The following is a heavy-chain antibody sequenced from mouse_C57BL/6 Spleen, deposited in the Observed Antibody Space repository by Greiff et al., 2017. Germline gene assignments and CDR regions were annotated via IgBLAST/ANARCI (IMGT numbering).Heavy chain of an antibody. J-gene: IGHJ3*01. CDR1: GFTFSSYA. CDR2: ISDGGSYT. D-gene: IGHD1-1*01. V-gene: IGHV5-4*01. CDR3: ARDGDGSSYGAY. Sequence: LLASGGGLVKPGGSLKLSCAASGFTFSSYAMSWVRQTPGKRLEWVGTISDGGSYTYYPDHVKGRFTISRDTAKNNLYLQRSHLKSEDTATYYCARDGDGSSYGAYWGQGTLVTVSA.